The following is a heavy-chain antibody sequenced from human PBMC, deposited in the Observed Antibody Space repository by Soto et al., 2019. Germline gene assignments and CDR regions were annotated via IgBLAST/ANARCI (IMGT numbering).Heavy chain of an antibody. CDR3: ARQDCSSTSCYRFRPWFDP. CDR1: GYSFTSYW. D-gene: IGHD2-2*01. Sequence: GESLKISCKGSGYSFTSYWISWVRQMPGKGLEWMGRIDPSDSYTNYSPSFQGHVTISADKSISTAYLQWSSLKASDTAMYYCARQDCSSTSCYRFRPWFDPWGQGTLVTVSS. V-gene: IGHV5-10-1*01. J-gene: IGHJ5*02. CDR2: IDPSDSYT.